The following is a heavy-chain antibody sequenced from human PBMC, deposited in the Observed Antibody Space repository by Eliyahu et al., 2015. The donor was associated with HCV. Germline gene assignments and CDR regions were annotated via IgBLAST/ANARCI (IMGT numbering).Heavy chain of an antibody. D-gene: IGHD3-22*01. J-gene: IGHJ4*02. V-gene: IGHV4-61*01. CDR1: GGSVSSGSYY. CDR2: IYYSGST. CDR3: VGGGYYDSSGYYVPFDY. Sequence: QVQLQESGPGLVKPSETLSLTCTVSGGSVSSGSYYWSWIRQPPGKGLEWIGYIYYSGSTNYNPSLKSRVTISVDTSKNQFSLKLSSVTAADTAVYYCVGGGYYDSSGYYVPFDYWGQGTLVTVSS.